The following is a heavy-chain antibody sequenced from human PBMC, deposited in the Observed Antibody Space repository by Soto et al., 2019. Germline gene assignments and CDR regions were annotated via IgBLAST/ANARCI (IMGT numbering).Heavy chain of an antibody. V-gene: IGHV3-23*01. J-gene: IGHJ5*02. CDR3: AITLMPAYNWFDP. CDR2: ISGGGGST. D-gene: IGHD2-2*01. Sequence: PGGSLRLSCAASGLTFSSYAMTWVRQAPGKGLEWVSSISGGGGSTYYADSVKGRFTISRDNSKNTLYLQMNSLRAEDTAVYFCAITLMPAYNWFDPWGQGTLVTVSS. CDR1: GLTFSSYA.